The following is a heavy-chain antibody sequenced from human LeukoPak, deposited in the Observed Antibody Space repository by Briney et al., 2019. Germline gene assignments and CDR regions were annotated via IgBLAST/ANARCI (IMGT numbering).Heavy chain of an antibody. J-gene: IGHJ4*02. CDR2: IYYSGST. CDR3: ARADYYDSSGYSVFDY. Sequence: SETLSLTCTVSGGPISSYYWSWIRQPPGKGLEWIGYIYYSGSTNYNPSLKSRVTISVDTSKNQFSLKLSSVTAADTAVYYCARADYYDSSGYSVFDYWGQGTLVTVSS. V-gene: IGHV4-59*01. CDR1: GGPISSYY. D-gene: IGHD3-22*01.